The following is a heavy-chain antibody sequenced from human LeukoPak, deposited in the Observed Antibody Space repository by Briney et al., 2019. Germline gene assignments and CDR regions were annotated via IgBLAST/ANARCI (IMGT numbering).Heavy chain of an antibody. CDR3: ARLGDSSGYYDY. V-gene: IGHV3-7*04. D-gene: IGHD3-22*01. CDR2: IKQDGSEK. J-gene: IGHJ4*02. CDR1: GFTFSSYW. Sequence: GSLRLSCAASGFTFSSYWMSWVRQAPGKGLEWVANIKQDGSEKYYVDSVKGGFTMSRDNAKNSLYLQMNSLRAEDTAVYYCARLGDSSGYYDYWGQGTLVTVSS.